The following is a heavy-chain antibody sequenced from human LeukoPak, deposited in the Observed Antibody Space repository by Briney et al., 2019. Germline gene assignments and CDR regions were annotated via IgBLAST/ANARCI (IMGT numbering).Heavy chain of an antibody. CDR1: GGSIGTYY. D-gene: IGHD3-3*01. CDR2: IYYNGYT. CDR3: ARYGVVLGASDY. V-gene: IGHV4-59*01. J-gene: IGHJ4*02. Sequence: PSETLSLTCTVSGGSIGTYYWSWIRQPPGKGLEWIGYIYYNGYTDYNPSLKSRVTISIHTSKNQFSPNLSSVTAADTAVYYCARYGVVLGASDYWGQGTLVTVSS.